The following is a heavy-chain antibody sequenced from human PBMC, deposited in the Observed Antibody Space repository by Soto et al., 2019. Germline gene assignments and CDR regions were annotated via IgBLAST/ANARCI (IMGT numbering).Heavy chain of an antibody. D-gene: IGHD4-17*01. CDR1: GYTFTSYG. CDR3: ARSAWRDYPYYYYYMDV. CDR2: ISAYNGNT. Sequence: GASVKVSCKASGYTFTSYGISWVRQAPGQGLEWMGWISAYNGNTNYAQKLQGRVTMTTDTSTSTAYMELRSLRSDDTAVYYCARSAWRDYPYYYYYMDVWGKGTTVTVSS. V-gene: IGHV1-18*01. J-gene: IGHJ6*03.